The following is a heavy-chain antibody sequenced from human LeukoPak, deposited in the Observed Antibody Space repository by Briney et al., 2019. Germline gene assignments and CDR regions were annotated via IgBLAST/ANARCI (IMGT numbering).Heavy chain of an antibody. CDR1: EFTFSSYS. V-gene: IGHV3-48*01. D-gene: IGHD4-17*01. J-gene: IGHJ4*02. CDR3: ARQRAGFTVTTSDY. CDR2: ISGSSSTI. Sequence: PGGSLRHSCAASEFTFSSYSMNWVRQAPGKGLEWGSYISGSSSTIYYADSVKGRFTISRDNAKNSLYLQMNSLRAEDTAVYYCARQRAGFTVTTSDYWGQGTLVTVSS.